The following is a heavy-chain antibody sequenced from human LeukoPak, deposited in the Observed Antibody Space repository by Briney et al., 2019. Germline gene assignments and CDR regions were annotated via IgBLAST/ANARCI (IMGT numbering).Heavy chain of an antibody. V-gene: IGHV1-2*02. D-gene: IGHD3-22*01. Sequence: ASVKVSCKVSGYIFTGYFLHWVRRAPGQGLEWMGGINPHSGDTNYAQKFQGRVTMTRDTSISTASMELTRLRSDDTAVYYCARLSDFSDSSGYPYYLDFWGQGTLVTVPS. CDR1: GYIFTGYF. J-gene: IGHJ4*02. CDR2: INPHSGDT. CDR3: ARLSDFSDSSGYPYYLDF.